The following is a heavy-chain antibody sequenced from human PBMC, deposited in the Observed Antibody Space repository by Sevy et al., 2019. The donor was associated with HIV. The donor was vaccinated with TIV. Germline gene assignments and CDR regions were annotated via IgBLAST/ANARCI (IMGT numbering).Heavy chain of an antibody. Sequence: GGSLRLSCAASGFSLRSYAMSWVRQAPGKGLEWVSFISGSGGSTYYADSVKGRFTISRDNSKKTLYMQMNSLRVEDTAVYYCANDVWVGELSGLDYYYGMDVWGQGTTVTVSS. CDR3: ANDVWVGELSGLDYYYGMDV. CDR1: GFSLRSYA. J-gene: IGHJ6*02. CDR2: ISGSGGST. V-gene: IGHV3-23*01. D-gene: IGHD3-10*01.